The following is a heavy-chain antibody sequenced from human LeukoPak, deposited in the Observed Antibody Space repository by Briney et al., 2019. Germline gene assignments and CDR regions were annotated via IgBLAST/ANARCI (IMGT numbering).Heavy chain of an antibody. Sequence: GGSLRLSCAASGFIVSNNYMSWVRRAPGKGLEWVSAIYSGHSTEYADSVKGRFTISRDNSKNTLYLQMNSLRADDTAVYYCAKPLGEGYCSGGTGTCYRVFNVWGQGTLVTVSS. CDR2: IYSGHST. D-gene: IGHD2-15*01. CDR3: AKPLGEGYCSGGTGTCYRVFNV. V-gene: IGHV3-53*01. CDR1: GFIVSNNY. J-gene: IGHJ3*01.